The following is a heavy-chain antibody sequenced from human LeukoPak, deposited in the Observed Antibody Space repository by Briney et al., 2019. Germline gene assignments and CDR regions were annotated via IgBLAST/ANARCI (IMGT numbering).Heavy chain of an antibody. CDR1: GGSISSYY. Sequence: SETLSLTCTVSGGSISSYYWSWIRQPPGKGLEWIGSIYYSGSTYYNPSLKSRVTISVDTSKNQFSLKLSSVTAADTAVYYCARQPDYYDSSGYYGSAWFDPWGQGTLVTVS. D-gene: IGHD3-22*01. V-gene: IGHV4-39*01. J-gene: IGHJ5*02. CDR2: IYYSGST. CDR3: ARQPDYYDSSGYYGSAWFDP.